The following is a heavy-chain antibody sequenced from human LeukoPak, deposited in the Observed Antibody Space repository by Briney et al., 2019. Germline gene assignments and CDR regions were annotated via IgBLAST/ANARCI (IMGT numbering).Heavy chain of an antibody. CDR1: GFTFSSYA. D-gene: IGHD6-13*01. J-gene: IGHJ6*03. CDR2: ISYDGSNK. V-gene: IGHV3-30-3*01. Sequence: QPGRSLRLSCAASGFTFSSYAMHWVRQAPGKGLEWVAVISYDGSNKYYADSVKGRFTISRDNSKNTLYLQMNSLRAEDTAVYYCARVYTSTWYLGYLHMDVWGKGTTVTVSS. CDR3: ARVYTSTWYLGYLHMDV.